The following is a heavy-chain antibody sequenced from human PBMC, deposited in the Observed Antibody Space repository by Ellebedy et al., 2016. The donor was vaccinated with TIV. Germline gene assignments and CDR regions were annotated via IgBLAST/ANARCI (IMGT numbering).Heavy chain of an antibody. J-gene: IGHJ6*02. CDR2: LLPLLGMA. V-gene: IGHV1-69*04. CDR1: GGTFNNYA. CDR3: ARGSGGSYGMDV. D-gene: IGHD1-26*01. Sequence: ASVKVSCKASGGTFNNYAINWVRQAPGQGLECMGRLLPLLGMANYPQKFQGRVTITADTSTSTAYMELSRLRSEDTAVYYCARGSGGSYGMDVWGQGTTVTVSS.